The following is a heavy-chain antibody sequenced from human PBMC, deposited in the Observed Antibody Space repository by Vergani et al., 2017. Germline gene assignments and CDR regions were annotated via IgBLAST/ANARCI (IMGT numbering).Heavy chain of an antibody. D-gene: IGHD6-6*01. CDR3: ARGGSSSSVYYYYMDV. J-gene: IGHJ6*03. V-gene: IGHV3-21*01. CDR1: GFTFSSYS. Sequence: EVQLVESGGGLVKPGGSLRLSCAASGFTFSSYSMNWVRQAPGKGLEWVSSISSSSSYIYYADSVKCRFTISRDNAKNSLYLQMNSLRAEDTAVYYCARGGSSSSVYYYYMDVWGKGTTVTVSS. CDR2: ISSSSSYI.